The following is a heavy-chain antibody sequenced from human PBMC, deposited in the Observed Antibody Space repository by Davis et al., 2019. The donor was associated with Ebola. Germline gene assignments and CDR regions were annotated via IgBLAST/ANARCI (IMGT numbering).Heavy chain of an antibody. Sequence: GESLKISCAASGFTFSSYAMSWVRQAPGKGLEWVSAISGSGGSTYYADSVKGRFTISRDNSKNTLYLQMNSLRDEDTAVYYCARSSGYGLYWGQGTLVTVSS. CDR3: ARSSGYGLY. CDR2: ISGSGGST. V-gene: IGHV3-23*01. D-gene: IGHD5-12*01. CDR1: GFTFSSYA. J-gene: IGHJ4*02.